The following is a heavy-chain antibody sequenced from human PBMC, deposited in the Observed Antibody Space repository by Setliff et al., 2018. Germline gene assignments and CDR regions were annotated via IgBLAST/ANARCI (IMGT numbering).Heavy chain of an antibody. V-gene: IGHV1-18*01. CDR3: ARVYLAGSGWDKANALDI. CDR1: GYNFISYG. J-gene: IGHJ3*02. CDR2: ISPANGNT. Sequence: ASVKVSCKASGYNFISYGISWVRQAPGQGLEWMGWISPANGNTNYIQRFQDRVTMTIDTSTSTVYMELSGLRSEDTAVYYCARVYLAGSGWDKANALDIWGQGTMVTVSS. D-gene: IGHD6-19*01.